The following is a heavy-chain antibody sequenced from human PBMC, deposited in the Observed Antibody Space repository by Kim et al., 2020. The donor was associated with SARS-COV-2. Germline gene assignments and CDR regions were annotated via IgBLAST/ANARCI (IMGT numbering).Heavy chain of an antibody. D-gene: IGHD3-22*01. CDR2: IYYSGST. CDR3: ARGFDSSGYYYPTNWFEP. V-gene: IGHV4-39*01. CDR1: GGSISSSSYY. Sequence: SETLSLTCTVSGGSISSSSYYWGWIRQPPGQGLEWIGSIYYSGSTYYNPSLKSRVTISVDTSKNQFSLKLSSVTAADTAVYYCARGFDSSGYYYPTNWFEPWGQGTLGTVSS. J-gene: IGHJ5*02.